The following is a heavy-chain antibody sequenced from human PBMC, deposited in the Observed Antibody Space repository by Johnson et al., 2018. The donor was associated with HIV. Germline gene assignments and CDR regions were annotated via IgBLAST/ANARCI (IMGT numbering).Heavy chain of an antibody. V-gene: IGHV3-7*02. CDR3: AKAWEMALGAFDI. Sequence: EVQLLESGGGVVRPGGSLRLSCAASGFTFSSYWMSWVRQAPGKGLEWVANIKQDGSEKYYVDSVKGRFTISRDNAKNSLYLQMNSLRAEDTAVYYCAKAWEMALGAFDIWGQGTMVTVSS. CDR1: GFTFSSYW. CDR2: IKQDGSEK. J-gene: IGHJ3*02. D-gene: IGHD5-24*01.